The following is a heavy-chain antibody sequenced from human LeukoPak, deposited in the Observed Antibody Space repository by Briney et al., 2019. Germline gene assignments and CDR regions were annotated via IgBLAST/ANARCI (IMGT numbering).Heavy chain of an antibody. CDR2: IISILGIA. CDR3: ARGPSLGYFDY. J-gene: IGHJ4*02. CDR1: GGTFSSYT. V-gene: IGHV1-69*02. Sequence: ASVKVSCKASGGTFSSYTISWVRQAPGQGLEWMGRIISILGIANYAQKFQGRVTITADKSTSTAYMELSSLRSEDTAVYYCARGPSLGYFDYWGQGTLVTVSS.